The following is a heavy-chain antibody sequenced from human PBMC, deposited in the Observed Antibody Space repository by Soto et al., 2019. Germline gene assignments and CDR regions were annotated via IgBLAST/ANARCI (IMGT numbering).Heavy chain of an antibody. V-gene: IGHV3-33*01. Sequence: QVQLVESGGGVVQPGRSLRLSCAGSGFTFSGYGIHWVRQAPGKGLEWLSVIRYDGSEKYYAESVEGRFTISRDNSKNTVYLQMDSLRGEDTAVYYCAREFGSLDIWGQGTTVTVSS. J-gene: IGHJ3*02. CDR2: IRYDGSEK. CDR3: AREFGSLDI. CDR1: GFTFSGYG. D-gene: IGHD3-10*01.